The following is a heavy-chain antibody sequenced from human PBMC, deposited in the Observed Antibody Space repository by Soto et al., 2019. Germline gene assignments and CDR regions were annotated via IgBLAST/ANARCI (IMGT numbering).Heavy chain of an antibody. CDR2: INHSGST. J-gene: IGHJ4*02. D-gene: IGHD2-21*02. CDR1: GGSFSGYY. V-gene: IGHV4-34*01. Sequence: SETLSLTCAVYGGSFSGYYRSWIRQPPGKWLEWIGEINHSGSTNYNPSLKSRVTISVDTSKNQFSLKLSSVTAADTAVYYCARAGGDSTNPFDYWGQGXLVTVYS. CDR3: ARAGGDSTNPFDY.